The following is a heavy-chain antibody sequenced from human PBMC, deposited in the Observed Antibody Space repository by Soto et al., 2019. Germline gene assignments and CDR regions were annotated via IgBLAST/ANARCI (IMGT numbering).Heavy chain of an antibody. Sequence: PSETLSLTCSVSGGSVSSGSFYWGWIRQPPGKGLEWIGNVYYNGGTSYNPSLKSRVTISVDTSKNQFSLKLSSVTAADTAVYYCARGRGIAAAGGMAVRGQGTTVTVSS. CDR3: ARGRGIAAAGGMAV. J-gene: IGHJ6*02. V-gene: IGHV4-39*01. CDR1: GGSVSSGSFY. D-gene: IGHD6-13*01. CDR2: VYYNGGT.